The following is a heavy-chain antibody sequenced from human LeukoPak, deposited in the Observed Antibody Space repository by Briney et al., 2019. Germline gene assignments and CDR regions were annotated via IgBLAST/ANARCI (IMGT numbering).Heavy chain of an antibody. CDR1: GFTFSSYA. CDR2: IGGSGSTT. J-gene: IGHJ2*01. Sequence: GGSLRLSCAASGFTFSSYAMSWVRQAPGKGLEWVSAIGGSGSTTYYADSVKGRFTISRDNSKNTLYLQMNSLRAEDTAVYYCAKDTASSWWYFDLWGRGTLVTVSS. V-gene: IGHV3-23*01. CDR3: AKDTASSWWYFDL. D-gene: IGHD5-18*01.